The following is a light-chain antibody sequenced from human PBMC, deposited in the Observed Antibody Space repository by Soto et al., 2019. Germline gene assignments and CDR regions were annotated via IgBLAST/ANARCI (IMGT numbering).Light chain of an antibody. V-gene: IGKV3-20*01. J-gene: IGKJ1*01. CDR1: QSVSSLY. Sequence: ETVLTHSPGTLSLSPGERATLSCRASQSVSSLYLAWYQQKPGQAPRLLIYGASSRATGIPDRFSGSGSETDFTLTISRLEPEDFAVYYCQQYGGSPWTFGQGTKVEI. CDR2: GAS. CDR3: QQYGGSPWT.